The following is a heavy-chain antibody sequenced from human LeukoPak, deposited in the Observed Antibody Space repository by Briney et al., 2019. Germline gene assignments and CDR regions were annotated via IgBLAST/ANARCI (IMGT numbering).Heavy chain of an antibody. CDR1: GFTFSDRY. V-gene: IGHV3-72*01. J-gene: IGHJ4*02. Sequence: GGSLRLSCAASGFTFSDRYMDWVRQPPGKGLEWVGHIRNKAISYTTEYAASVKGRFTISRDDSKNSLYLQMNSLRAEDTAVYYCARDEGYYDILRGNDYWGQGALVTVSS. CDR2: IRNKAISYTT. CDR3: ARDEGYYDILRGNDY. D-gene: IGHD3-9*01.